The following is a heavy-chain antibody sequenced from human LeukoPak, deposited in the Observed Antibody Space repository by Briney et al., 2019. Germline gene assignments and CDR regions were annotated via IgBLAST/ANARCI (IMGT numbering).Heavy chain of an antibody. CDR1: GFTFDDYA. CDR2: ISGDGGST. CDR3: AKDRSSVKTHGMDV. J-gene: IGHJ6*02. D-gene: IGHD6-19*01. V-gene: IGHV3-43*02. Sequence: VGSLRLSCAASGFTFDDYAMHWGRQAPGKGLEWVCLISGDGGSTYYADSVKGRFTISRDNSKNSLYLQMNSLRTEDTALYYCAKDRSSVKTHGMDVWGQGTTVTVSS.